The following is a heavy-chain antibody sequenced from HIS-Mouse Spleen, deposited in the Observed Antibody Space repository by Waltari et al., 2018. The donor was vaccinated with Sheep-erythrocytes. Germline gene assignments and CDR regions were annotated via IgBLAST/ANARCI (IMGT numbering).Heavy chain of an antibody. CDR2: INHRGRT. Sequence: QVQLQQWGAGLLKPSETLSLTCAVYGGSFSGYYWSWIRQPPGKGLEWIGEINHRGRTNYNPSLKGRVTISVDTSKNQFSLKLSSVTAADTAVYYWARGGPLGMRGSFDYWGQGTLVTVSS. CDR1: GGSFSGYY. CDR3: ARGGPLGMRGSFDY. J-gene: IGHJ4*02. V-gene: IGHV4-34*01. D-gene: IGHD7-27*01.